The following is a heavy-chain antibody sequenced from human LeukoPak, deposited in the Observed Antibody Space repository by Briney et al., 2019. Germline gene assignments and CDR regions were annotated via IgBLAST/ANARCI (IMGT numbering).Heavy chain of an antibody. CDR3: ARDQGGIQLWFRY. D-gene: IGHD5-18*01. V-gene: IGHV4-34*01. J-gene: IGHJ4*02. CDR2: INHSGST. Sequence: SETLSLTCAVYGGSFSGYYWSWIRQPPGKGLEWIGEINHSGSTNYNPSLKSRVTISVDTSKNQFSLKLSSVTAADTAVYYCARDQGGIQLWFRYWGQGTLVTVSS. CDR1: GGSFSGYY.